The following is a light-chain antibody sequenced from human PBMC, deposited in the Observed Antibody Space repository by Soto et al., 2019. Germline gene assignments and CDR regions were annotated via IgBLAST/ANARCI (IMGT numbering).Light chain of an antibody. CDR2: GAS. V-gene: IGKV3-15*01. J-gene: IGKJ5*01. CDR1: QSVSSN. CDR3: QQYNNWPIT. Sequence: EIVMTQSPATLSVSPGERATLSCRASQSVSSNLAWYQQKPGQAPRLLIYGASTRATGIPARFSGSGSGTEFTLTISSLQSEDLAIYYCQQYNNWPITFGQGTRLEI.